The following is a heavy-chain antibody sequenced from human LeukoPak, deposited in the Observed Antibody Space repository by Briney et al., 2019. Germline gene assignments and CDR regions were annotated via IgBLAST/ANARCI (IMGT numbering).Heavy chain of an antibody. CDR1: GFTFSSYG. Sequence: PGGSLRLSCAASGFTFSSYGMHWVRQAPGKGLEWVAVIWYDGSNKYYADSVKGRFTISRDNSKNTLYLQMNSLRAEDTAVYYCARSPTVTNSYFDYWGQGTLVTVSP. CDR3: ARSPTVTNSYFDY. CDR2: IWYDGSNK. V-gene: IGHV3-33*01. D-gene: IGHD4-17*01. J-gene: IGHJ4*02.